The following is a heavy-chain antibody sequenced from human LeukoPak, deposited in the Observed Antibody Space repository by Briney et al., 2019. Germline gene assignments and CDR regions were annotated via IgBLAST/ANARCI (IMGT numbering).Heavy chain of an antibody. Sequence: PSETLSLTCAVYGASFGTNYWIWIRQPPGKGLEWIGEINHSGTITYKPSLKSRLAISADTSKNHFSLKLGSVTAADTAVYYCARYCGSENYWGQGTLVTVSS. CDR3: ARYCGSENY. CDR2: INHSGTI. CDR1: GASFGTNY. J-gene: IGHJ4*02. D-gene: IGHD3-10*01. V-gene: IGHV4-34*01.